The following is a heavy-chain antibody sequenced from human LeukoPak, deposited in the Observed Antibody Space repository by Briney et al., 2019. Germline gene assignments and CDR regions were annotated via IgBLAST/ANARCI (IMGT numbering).Heavy chain of an antibody. Sequence: SQTLSLTCTVSGGSISSGGYYWSWIRQHPGKGLEWIGSICYSGSTYYNPSLKSRVTISVDTSKNQFSLKLSSVTAADTAVYYCAREGGGPTYYDSSGYRKLNWFDPWGQGTLVTVSS. CDR1: GGSISSGGYY. V-gene: IGHV4-31*03. CDR3: AREGGGPTYYDSSGYRKLNWFDP. J-gene: IGHJ5*02. CDR2: ICYSGST. D-gene: IGHD3-22*01.